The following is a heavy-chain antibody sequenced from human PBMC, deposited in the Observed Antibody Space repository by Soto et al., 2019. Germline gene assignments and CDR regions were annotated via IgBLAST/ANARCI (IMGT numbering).Heavy chain of an antibody. CDR2: ISYDGSNR. CDR1: GFTFSSYG. CDR3: AKEGPNYYDSSGYCGFDY. V-gene: IGHV3-30*18. D-gene: IGHD3-22*01. Sequence: GGSLRLSCAASGFTFSSYGMHWVRQAPGKGLGWVAVISYDGSNRYYADSVKGRFTISRDNPKNTLYLQMNSLRAEDTAVYYCAKEGPNYYDSSGYCGFDYWGQGTLVTVSS. J-gene: IGHJ4*02.